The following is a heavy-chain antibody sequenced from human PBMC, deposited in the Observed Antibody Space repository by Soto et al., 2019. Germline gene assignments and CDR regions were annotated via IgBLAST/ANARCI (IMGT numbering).Heavy chain of an antibody. J-gene: IGHJ4*02. V-gene: IGHV3-49*03. Sequence: PGGSLRLSCTASGFTFGDYAMSWFRQAPGKGLEWVGFIRSKAYGGTTEYAASVKGRFTISRDDSKSIAYLQMNSLKTEDTAVYYCTRFYQIRYFDWSLSYYFDYWGQGTLVTAPQ. D-gene: IGHD3-9*01. CDR2: IRSKAYGGTT. CDR3: TRFYQIRYFDWSLSYYFDY. CDR1: GFTFGDYA.